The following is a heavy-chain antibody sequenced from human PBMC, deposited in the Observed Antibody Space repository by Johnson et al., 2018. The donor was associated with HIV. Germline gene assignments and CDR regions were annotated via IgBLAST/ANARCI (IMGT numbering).Heavy chain of an antibody. V-gene: IGHV3-30-3*01. Sequence: QGQLVESGGGVVQPGKSLRLSCAASHFTFGAYAIHWVRLAPGKGLEWVAVASYDGDNKYYADYVNGRFTISKDNSKDTLYMEMNNLRLEDTAVYYCARGAAVSGTLVDPFDIWGRGTMVTVSS. CDR2: ASYDGDNK. D-gene: IGHD1-26*01. CDR3: ARGAAVSGTLVDPFDI. J-gene: IGHJ3*02. CDR1: HFTFGAYA.